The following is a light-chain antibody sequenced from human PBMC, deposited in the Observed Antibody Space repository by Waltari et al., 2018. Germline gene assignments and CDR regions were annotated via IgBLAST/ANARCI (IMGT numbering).Light chain of an antibody. J-gene: IGKJ1*01. CDR1: QSLRIY. V-gene: IGKV3-20*01. Sequence: EIVLTQSPGTLSLSPGERDTLSCRASQSLRIYLAWYQQKPGHAPRLLIYHASTRATGIPDRFSGSGSGTDFSLTISRLEPEDFAVYYCQHYESLPVTFGQGTKVEIK. CDR2: HAS. CDR3: QHYESLPVT.